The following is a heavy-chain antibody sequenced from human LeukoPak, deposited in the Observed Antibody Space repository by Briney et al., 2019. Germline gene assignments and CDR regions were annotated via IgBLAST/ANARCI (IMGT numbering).Heavy chain of an antibody. CDR2: ISSSGTTI. D-gene: IGHD5-12*01. CDR1: GFTFSSYE. CDR3: ARDTRGYGKRGFDY. J-gene: IGHJ4*02. Sequence: GGSLRLSYAASGFTFSSYEMNWVRQAPGKGLEWVSYISSSGTTIYYADSVKGRITISRDNAKNSLYLQMNSLRAEDTAVYYCARDTRGYGKRGFDYWGQGTLVTVSS. V-gene: IGHV3-48*03.